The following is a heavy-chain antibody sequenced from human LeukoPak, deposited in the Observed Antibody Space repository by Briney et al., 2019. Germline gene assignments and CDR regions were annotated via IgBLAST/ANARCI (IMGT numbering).Heavy chain of an antibody. CDR3: ARSAATFDY. Sequence: PGGSLRLSCAASGFTLITYWMHWVRQAPGKGPVWVSRINPDGSSTIYADSVKGRFTISRDNAKNTLDLQMNSLRDEDTAVYYCARSAATFDYWGQGTLVTVSS. D-gene: IGHD6-13*01. CDR2: INPDGSST. V-gene: IGHV3-74*01. CDR1: GFTLITYW. J-gene: IGHJ4*02.